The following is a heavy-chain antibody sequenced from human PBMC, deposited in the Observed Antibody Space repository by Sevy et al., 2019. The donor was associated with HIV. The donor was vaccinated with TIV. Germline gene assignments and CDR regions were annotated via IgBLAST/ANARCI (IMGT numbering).Heavy chain of an antibody. V-gene: IGHV3-30*03. CDR3: VRRVMSGGDCSGGSCYGYFQH. J-gene: IGHJ1*01. CDR2: ISYDGSNK. Sequence: GGSLRLSCAASGFTFSSYGMHWVRQAPGKGLEWVAVISYDGSNKYYADSVKGRVTISRDNSKNTLYLQMNSLRAEDTAVYYCVRRVMSGGDCSGGSCYGYFQHWGQGTLVTVSS. D-gene: IGHD2-15*01. CDR1: GFTFSSYG.